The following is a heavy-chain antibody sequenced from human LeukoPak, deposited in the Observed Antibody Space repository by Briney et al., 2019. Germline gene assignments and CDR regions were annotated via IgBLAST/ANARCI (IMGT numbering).Heavy chain of an antibody. D-gene: IGHD3-22*01. CDR3: ARLYYYDSSGYYRTDAFDI. Sequence: PGGSLRLSCAASGFTFSNFWMHWVRQPPGKGLEWIGEIYHSGSTNYNPSLKSRVTISVDKSKNQFSLKLSSVTAADTAVYYCARLYYYDSSGYYRTDAFDIWGQGTMVTVSS. V-gene: IGHV4-4*02. CDR1: GFTFSNFW. J-gene: IGHJ3*02. CDR2: IYHSGST.